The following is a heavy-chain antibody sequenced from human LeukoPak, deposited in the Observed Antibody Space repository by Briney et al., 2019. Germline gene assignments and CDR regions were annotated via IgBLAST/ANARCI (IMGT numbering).Heavy chain of an antibody. D-gene: IGHD3-3*01. J-gene: IGHJ4*02. V-gene: IGHV1-46*01. CDR3: ARDRITIFGVVTMPLSGSFDY. CDR2: INPSGGST. CDR1: GYTFTGYY. Sequence: GASVKVSCKASGYTFTGYYMHWVRQAPGQGLEWMGIINPSGGSTSYAQKFQGRVTMTRDTSTSTVYMELSSLRSEDTAVYYCARDRITIFGVVTMPLSGSFDYWGQGTLVTVSS.